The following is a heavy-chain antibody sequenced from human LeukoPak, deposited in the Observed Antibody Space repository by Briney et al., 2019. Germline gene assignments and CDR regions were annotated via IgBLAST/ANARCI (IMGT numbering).Heavy chain of an antibody. CDR3: ATTLDSGSYFSINY. V-gene: IGHV1-2*04. J-gene: IGHJ4*02. Sequence: ASVKVSCKASGYTFTSYDINWVRQATGQGLEWMGWINPNSGDTMYAQKFQGWVTMTRDTSISTAYLELSRLKSDDTAVYYCATTLDSGSYFSINYWGQGTLVTVSS. CDR2: INPNSGDT. CDR1: GYTFTSYD. D-gene: IGHD1-26*01.